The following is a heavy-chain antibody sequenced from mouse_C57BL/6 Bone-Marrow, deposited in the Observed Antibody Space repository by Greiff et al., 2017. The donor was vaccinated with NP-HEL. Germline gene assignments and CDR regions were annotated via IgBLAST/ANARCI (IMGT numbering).Heavy chain of an antibody. J-gene: IGHJ1*03. CDR3: ARSRYYGSSSYWYFDV. CDR2: TYPGGGYT. Sequence: LQESGAELVRPGTSVKMSCKASGYTFTNYWIGWAKQRPGHGLEWIGDTYPGGGYTNYNEKFKGKATLTADKSSSTAYMQFSSLTSEDSAIYYCARSRYYGSSSYWYFDVWGTGTTVTVSS. D-gene: IGHD1-1*01. V-gene: IGHV1-63*01. CDR1: GYTFTNYW.